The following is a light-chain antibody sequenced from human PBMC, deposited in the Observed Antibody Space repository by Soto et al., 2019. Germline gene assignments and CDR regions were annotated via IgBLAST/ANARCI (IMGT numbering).Light chain of an antibody. J-gene: IGKJ5*01. Sequence: AIRMTQSPSSLSASTGDRVTITCRASQGISSYLAWYQQNPGKAPKLLIYAASNFQSGVPSRFRGSGSGTHFTLTISSLKPEDFETYYCQQLHGYPITFGQGTRLEIK. CDR3: QQLHGYPIT. CDR2: AAS. CDR1: QGISSY. V-gene: IGKV1-8*01.